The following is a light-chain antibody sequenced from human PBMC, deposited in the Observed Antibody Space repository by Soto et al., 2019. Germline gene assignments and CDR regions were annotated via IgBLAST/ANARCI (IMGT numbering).Light chain of an antibody. V-gene: IGLV2-14*03. Sequence: QSVLTQPASVSGSPGQAITISCSGTSSDVGAFNYVSWYQQHPGKAPKLMIYDVSNRPSGVSNRFSGSKSGNTASLTISGLRAEDEADYYCNSYTTTSPYVFGSGTKVTVL. CDR1: SSDVGAFNY. CDR2: DVS. J-gene: IGLJ1*01. CDR3: NSYTTTSPYV.